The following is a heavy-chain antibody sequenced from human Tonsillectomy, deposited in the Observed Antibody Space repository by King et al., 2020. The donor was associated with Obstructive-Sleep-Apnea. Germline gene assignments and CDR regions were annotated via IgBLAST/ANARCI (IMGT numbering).Heavy chain of an antibody. CDR1: GYSFTSYW. Sequence: VQLVESGAEVKKPGESLKISCKGSGYSFTSYWIGWVRQMPGKGLEWMGIIYPGDSDTRYSPSFHVQVTISADKSISTAYLQWSSLKASDTAMYYCASTANQAGDAFDIWGQGTMVTVSS. J-gene: IGHJ3*02. CDR2: IYPGDSDT. CDR3: ASTANQAGDAFDI. V-gene: IGHV5-51*01. D-gene: IGHD1-14*01.